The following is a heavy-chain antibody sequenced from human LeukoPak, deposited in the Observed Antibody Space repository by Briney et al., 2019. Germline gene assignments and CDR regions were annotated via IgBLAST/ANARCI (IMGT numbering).Heavy chain of an antibody. CDR3: ARGHGGVSLNY. Sequence: SETLSLTCTVSGGSISSYYWSWIRQPPGKGLEWIGYIYYSGSTNYNPSLKSRVTISVDTSKNQFSLKLSSVTAADTAVYYCARGHGGVSLNYWGQGTLVTVSS. V-gene: IGHV4-59*01. CDR1: GGSISSYY. D-gene: IGHD2-15*01. J-gene: IGHJ4*02. CDR2: IYYSGST.